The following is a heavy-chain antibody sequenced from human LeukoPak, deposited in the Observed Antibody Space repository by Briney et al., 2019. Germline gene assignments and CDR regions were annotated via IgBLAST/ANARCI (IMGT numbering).Heavy chain of an antibody. CDR1: GFTFSSYA. CDR3: AKEIPVAVYFDY. D-gene: IGHD6-19*01. CDR2: ISGGGGST. Sequence: GGSLRLSCAGSGFTFSSYAMSWVRQAPGRGLEWVSAISGGGGSTHYADSVKGRFTISRDNSRNTVYLQMNSLRAEDTATYYCAKEIPVAVYFDYWAQGTLVTVSS. V-gene: IGHV3-23*01. J-gene: IGHJ4*02.